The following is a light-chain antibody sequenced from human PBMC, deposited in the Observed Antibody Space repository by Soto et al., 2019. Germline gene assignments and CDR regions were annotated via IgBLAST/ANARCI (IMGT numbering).Light chain of an antibody. CDR3: QQYGSSPYS. CDR2: GAS. J-gene: IGKJ2*03. CDR1: QSVSSSY. Sequence: EIVLTQSPGTLSLSPGERATLSCRASQSVSSSYLAWYQQKPGQAPRLLIYGASSRATGIPDRFSGSGSGTDVILTMSRLELDDFAVYYCQQYGSSPYSFGQATRLEIK. V-gene: IGKV3-20*01.